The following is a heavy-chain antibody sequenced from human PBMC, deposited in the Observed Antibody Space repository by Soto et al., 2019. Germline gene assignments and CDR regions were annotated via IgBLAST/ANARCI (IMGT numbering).Heavy chain of an antibody. CDR2: IYYTGST. V-gene: IGHV4-28*01. J-gene: IGHJ6*02. Sequence: QVQLQESGPGLVKPSDTLSLTCAVSRYSITSTNWWGWIRQPPGKGLEWIGYIYYTGSTYYNPSLKRRVTMSVDTSKNQFSLKLSSVTAVDAAVYYCARTTYCSGGSCYPYGMDVWGQGTTVTVSS. CDR3: ARTTYCSGGSCYPYGMDV. D-gene: IGHD2-15*01. CDR1: RYSITSTNW.